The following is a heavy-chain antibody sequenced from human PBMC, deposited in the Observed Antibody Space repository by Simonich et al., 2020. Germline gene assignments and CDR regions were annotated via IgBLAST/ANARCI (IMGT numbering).Heavy chain of an antibody. CDR1: GGSISSSSYY. V-gene: IGHV4-39*01. D-gene: IGHD6-13*01. CDR3: ARHAGFAFDI. J-gene: IGHJ3*02. Sequence: QLQLQESGPGLVKPSETLSLTCTVSGGSISSSSYYWGWIRQPPGKGLEWIGSIYDRGSTYYNPSLKSRVTISVYTSKNQFSLKLSSVTAEDTAVYYCARHAGFAFDIWGQGTMVTVSS. CDR2: IYDRGST.